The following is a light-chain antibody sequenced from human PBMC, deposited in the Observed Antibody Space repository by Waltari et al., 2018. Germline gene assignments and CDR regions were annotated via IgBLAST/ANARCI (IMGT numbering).Light chain of an antibody. V-gene: IGKV1-5*03. CDR1: QSINSW. CDR3: QQYNSYSWT. Sequence: DIQMTQSPSTLSASVGDRVTITCRASQSINSWLAWYQQKTGKAPKLLIYKASSLESGVPSRFSGSGSGTEFTLTISSLQPDDFATYYCQQYNSYSWTFGQGTKVEIK. CDR2: KAS. J-gene: IGKJ1*01.